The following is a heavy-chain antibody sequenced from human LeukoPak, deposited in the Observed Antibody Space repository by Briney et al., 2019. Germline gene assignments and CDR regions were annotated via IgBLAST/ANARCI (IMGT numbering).Heavy chain of an antibody. CDR3: AKVPYSSGWYGGANYFDY. CDR1: GFTFSSYA. CDR2: ISGSGGTT. V-gene: IGHV3-23*01. J-gene: IGHJ4*02. Sequence: TGGSLRLSCAASGFTFSSYAMSWVRQAPGKGLEWVSAISGSGGTTYYADSVKGRFTISRDNSKNTLYLQMNSLRAEDTAVYYCAKVPYSSGWYGGANYFDYWGQGTLVTVSS. D-gene: IGHD6-19*01.